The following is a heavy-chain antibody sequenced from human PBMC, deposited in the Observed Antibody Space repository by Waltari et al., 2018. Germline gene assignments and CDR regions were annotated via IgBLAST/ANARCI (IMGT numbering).Heavy chain of an antibody. V-gene: IGHV5-51*01. D-gene: IGHD6-13*01. Sequence: EVQLAQSGAEVKKPGESLKITCKGSGYRFSSHWISLVRQVPGKGLEGMGIIFPGDSDTRDSQSYQGQVTISADKSTSTAYLQWSSLRAPDTAMYYCARSSTAAGDALDIWGQGTMVTVSS. CDR1: GYRFSSHW. J-gene: IGHJ3*02. CDR2: IFPGDSDT. CDR3: ARSSTAAGDALDI.